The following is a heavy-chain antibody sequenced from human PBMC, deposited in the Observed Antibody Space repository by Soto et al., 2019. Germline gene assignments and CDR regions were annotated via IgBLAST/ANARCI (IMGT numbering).Heavy chain of an antibody. CDR2: IWHDGSNI. J-gene: IGHJ6*02. CDR1: GFTFSNYG. CDR3: ASGDLPDIVLMPAANYGMDV. V-gene: IGHV3-33*01. D-gene: IGHD2-2*01. Sequence: QVQLVEFGGGVVQPGRSLRLSCAASGFTFSNYGMHWVRQAPGKGLEWVAVIWHDGSNIYYGDSVKGRFTISRDNSKNTLYLQMNGLRAEDTAVYYCASGDLPDIVLMPAANYGMDVWGQGTTVTVSS.